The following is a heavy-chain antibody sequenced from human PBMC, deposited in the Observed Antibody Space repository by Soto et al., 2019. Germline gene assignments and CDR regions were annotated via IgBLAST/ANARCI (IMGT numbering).Heavy chain of an antibody. D-gene: IGHD4-17*01. V-gene: IGHV1-69*01. CDR3: AKSAPMDAGDKYYYDF. J-gene: IGHJ4*02. CDR1: GGTFSTFG. CDR2: IIPFFGTA. Sequence: QVQLVQSGTEVKKTGSSVEVSCKASGGTFSTFGISWVRQAPGQGLEWMGGIIPFFGTARYSQKFEDRITITADESTNTVYMDLRSLTSEDTAIYYCAKSAPMDAGDKYYYDFWGQGALVTVSS.